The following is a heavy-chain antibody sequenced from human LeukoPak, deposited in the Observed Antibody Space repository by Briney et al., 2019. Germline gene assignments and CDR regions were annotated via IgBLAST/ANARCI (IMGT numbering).Heavy chain of an antibody. J-gene: IGHJ4*02. CDR2: IIPNSGGT. D-gene: IGHD1-1*01. CDR3: ARAQGWERPLDY. Sequence: ASVKVSCKASGYTFTGYYMYWVRQAPGQGLEWMGWIIPNSGGTKYAQKFRGRVNMTRDTSINTAYMELSRLTSDDTAVYYCARAQGWERPLDYWGQGTLVTVSS. V-gene: IGHV1-2*02. CDR1: GYTFTGYY.